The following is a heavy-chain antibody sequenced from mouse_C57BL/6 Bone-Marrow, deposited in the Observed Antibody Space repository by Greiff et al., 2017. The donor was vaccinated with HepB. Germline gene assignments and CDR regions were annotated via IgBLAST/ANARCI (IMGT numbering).Heavy chain of an antibody. Sequence: QVQLKQPGAELVKPGASVKLSCKASGYTFTSYWMHWVKQRPGQGLEWIGMIHPNSGSTNYNEKFKSKATLTVDKSSSTAYMQLSSLTSEDSAVYYCARSLRSSPAWFAYWGQGTLVTVSA. D-gene: IGHD1-1*01. CDR1: GYTFTSYW. CDR3: ARSLRSSPAWFAY. CDR2: IHPNSGST. V-gene: IGHV1-64*01. J-gene: IGHJ3*01.